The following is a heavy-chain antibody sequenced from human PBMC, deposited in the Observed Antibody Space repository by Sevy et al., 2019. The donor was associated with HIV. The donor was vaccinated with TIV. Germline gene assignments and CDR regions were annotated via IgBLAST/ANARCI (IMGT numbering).Heavy chain of an antibody. Sequence: GGSLRLSCAASGFTFSSYSMNWVRQAPGKGLEWVSYISSSSSTTYYADSVKGRFTISRDNAKNSLYLQMNSLRDEDTAVYYCAREGGIAARLGYYYYYGMDVWGQGTTVTVSS. CDR1: GFTFSSYS. J-gene: IGHJ6*02. CDR2: ISSSSSTT. V-gene: IGHV3-48*02. D-gene: IGHD6-6*01. CDR3: AREGGIAARLGYYYYYGMDV.